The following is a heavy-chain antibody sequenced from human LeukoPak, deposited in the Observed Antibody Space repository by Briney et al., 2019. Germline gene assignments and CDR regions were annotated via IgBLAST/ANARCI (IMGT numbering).Heavy chain of an antibody. D-gene: IGHD6-13*01. J-gene: IGHJ4*02. V-gene: IGHV4-34*01. Sequence: PSETLSLTCAVYGGSFSGYYWSWIRQPPGKGLEWIGEINHSGSTNYNPSLKSRVTISVDTSKNQFSLKLSSVTAADTAVYYCARDGSRRPGIAAAGFDYWGQGTLVTVSS. CDR3: ARDGSRRPGIAAAGFDY. CDR2: INHSGST. CDR1: GGSFSGYY.